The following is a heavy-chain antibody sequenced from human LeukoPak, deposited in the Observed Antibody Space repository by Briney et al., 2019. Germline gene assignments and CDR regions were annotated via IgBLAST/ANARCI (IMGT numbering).Heavy chain of an antibody. D-gene: IGHD6-13*01. CDR1: GASIRSYY. CDR2: IYYSESA. CDR3: ASSIAAAGTAGY. V-gene: IGHV4-59*08. J-gene: IGHJ4*02. Sequence: PSETLSLTCTVSGASIRSYYWSWIRQPPGKGLEWIGYIYYSESANYNPSLKSRITISVDTSKNQFSLNLNSVTAADTAVYYCASSIAAAGTAGYWGQGTLVTVSS.